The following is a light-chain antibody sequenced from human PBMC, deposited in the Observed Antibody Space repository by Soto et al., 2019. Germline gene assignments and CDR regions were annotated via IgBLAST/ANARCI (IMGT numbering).Light chain of an antibody. CDR2: GAF. CDR3: QHYNSYSEA. V-gene: IGKV3-20*01. Sequence: EIVLTQSPGTLSLSPWERATLSCRASQSVRTNYLAWYQQKRGQAPWLLIYGAFNRAGGVPDRFSGSGSGTDFTLTISSLQPDDFATYYCQHYNSYSEAFGQGTKVDIK. J-gene: IGKJ1*01. CDR1: QSVRTNY.